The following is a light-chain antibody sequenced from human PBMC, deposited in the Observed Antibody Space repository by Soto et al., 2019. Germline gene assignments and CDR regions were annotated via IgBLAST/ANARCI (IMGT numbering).Light chain of an antibody. J-gene: IGLJ3*02. CDR1: RSNIGRNF. CDR2: RNN. CDR3: AAWDDTLDAQV. V-gene: IGLV1-47*01. Sequence: QSVLTQSPSASGTPGQRVTISCSGSRSNIGRNFAYWYQHVPGTAPRLFIQRNNERPSGVPDRFSGSKSGTSVSLAISGLRSDDEATSDCAAWDDTLDAQVFGGGTQLTV.